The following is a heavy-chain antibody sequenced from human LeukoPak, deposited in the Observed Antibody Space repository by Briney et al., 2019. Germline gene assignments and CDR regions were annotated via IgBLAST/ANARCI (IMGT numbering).Heavy chain of an antibody. CDR1: GPTFSSYW. CDR2: IKQDGSEK. Sequence: GGSLRLSCAASGPTFSSYWMSWVRQAPGKGLEWVANIKQDGSEKYYVDSVKGRFTISRDNAKNSLYLQMNSLRSDDTAVYYCARDRNLGHTIFGVVGLDDYWGQGTLVTVSS. J-gene: IGHJ4*02. D-gene: IGHD3-3*01. CDR3: ARDRNLGHTIFGVVGLDDY. V-gene: IGHV3-7*03.